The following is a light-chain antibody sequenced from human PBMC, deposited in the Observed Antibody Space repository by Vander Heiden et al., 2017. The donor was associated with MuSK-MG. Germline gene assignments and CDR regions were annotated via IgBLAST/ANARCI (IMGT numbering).Light chain of an antibody. V-gene: IGLV2-14*01. J-gene: IGLJ2*01. CDR1: SSDVGGYNY. CDR3: SSYTSSSTLVV. Sequence: SALTPPASVSGSPGQSITISFTGTSSDVGGYNYISWYQQNPGKAPKLMIYAVSNRHSGVAHRFSGSKSGNTASVTISGLQAEDEADYYCSSYTSSSTLVVFGGGTKLTVL. CDR2: AVS.